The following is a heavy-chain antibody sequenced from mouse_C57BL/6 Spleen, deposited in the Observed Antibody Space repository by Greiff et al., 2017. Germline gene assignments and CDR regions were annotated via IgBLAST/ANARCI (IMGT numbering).Heavy chain of an antibody. CDR3: ARVYYGSSEFAY. Sequence: VQLQQSGPELVKPGASVKISCKASGYAFSSSWMNWVKQRPGKGLEWIGRMYPGDGDTNYNGKFKGKATLTADKSSSTAYMQLSSLTSEDSAVYFCARVYYGSSEFAYWGQGTLVTVSA. CDR2: MYPGDGDT. J-gene: IGHJ3*01. CDR1: GYAFSSSW. V-gene: IGHV1-82*01. D-gene: IGHD1-1*01.